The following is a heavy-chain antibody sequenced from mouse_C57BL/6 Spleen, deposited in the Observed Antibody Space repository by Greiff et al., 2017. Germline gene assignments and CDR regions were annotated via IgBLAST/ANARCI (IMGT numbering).Heavy chain of an antibody. J-gene: IGHJ1*03. V-gene: IGHV1-62-3*01. D-gene: IGHD1-1*01. CDR3: ARYYYGSKGYFDV. CDR1: GYTFTSYW. Sequence: QVQLQQPGAELVKPGASVKLSCKASGYTFTSYWMHWVKQRPGRGLEWIGRIDPNSGGTKYNEKFKGKATLTADKSSSTAYMQLSSLTSEDSAVYFCARYYYGSKGYFDVWGTGTTVTVSS. CDR2: IDPNSGGT.